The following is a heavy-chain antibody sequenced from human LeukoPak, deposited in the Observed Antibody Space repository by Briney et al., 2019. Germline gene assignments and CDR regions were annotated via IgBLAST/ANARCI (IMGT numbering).Heavy chain of an antibody. CDR3: ARRQDGHDY. J-gene: IGHJ4*02. CDR1: GNSIANTFYY. Sequence: PSEILSLTCTVSGNSIANTFYYWSWLRQPAGKGLEWIGRIYTTGSTDYNPSLKSRVTISLDTSRNQFSLKLSSVTAADTAVYYCARRQDGHDYWGQGTLVTVSS. CDR2: IYTTGST. V-gene: IGHV4-61*02.